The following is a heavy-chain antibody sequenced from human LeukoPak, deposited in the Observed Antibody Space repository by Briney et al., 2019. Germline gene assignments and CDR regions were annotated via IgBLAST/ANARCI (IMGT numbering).Heavy chain of an antibody. J-gene: IGHJ4*02. V-gene: IGHV3-7*01. CDR2: IKGDGSDK. CDR1: GFTFSSYW. Sequence: GGSLRLSCAASGFTFSSYWMSWVRQAPGKGLEWLANIKGDGSDKNYVDSVKGRFTISRDNAKNSLFLQMSSLRGEDTALYYCATEHWGPNSWGQGTLVTVSS. D-gene: IGHD3-16*01. CDR3: ATEHWGPNS.